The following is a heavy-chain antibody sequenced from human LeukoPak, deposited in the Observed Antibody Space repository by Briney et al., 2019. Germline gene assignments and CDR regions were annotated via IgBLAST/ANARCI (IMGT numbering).Heavy chain of an antibody. CDR1: GFTFSSYS. Sequence: GSLRLSCAASGFTFSSYSMNWVRQAPGKGLEWIGEINHSGSTNYNPSLKSRVTISVDTSKNQFSLKLSSVTAADTAVYYCARGTYSGSYLGAFDIWGQGTMVTVSS. J-gene: IGHJ3*02. CDR3: ARGTYSGSYLGAFDI. V-gene: IGHV4-34*01. D-gene: IGHD1-26*01. CDR2: INHSGST.